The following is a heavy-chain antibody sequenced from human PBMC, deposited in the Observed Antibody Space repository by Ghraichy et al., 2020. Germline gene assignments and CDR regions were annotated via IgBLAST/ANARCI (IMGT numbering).Heavy chain of an antibody. Sequence: GGSLRLSCAASGFTVSSYSMNWVRQAPGKGMEWVSYISSSGSTIYYADSVQGRFTLSRDNTKNSLYLQRNSLGDEDTAVYYCARNLGWFGELWGQGTLVTVSS. J-gene: IGHJ4*02. CDR2: ISSSGSTI. D-gene: IGHD3-10*01. V-gene: IGHV3-48*02. CDR1: GFTVSSYS. CDR3: ARNLGWFGEL.